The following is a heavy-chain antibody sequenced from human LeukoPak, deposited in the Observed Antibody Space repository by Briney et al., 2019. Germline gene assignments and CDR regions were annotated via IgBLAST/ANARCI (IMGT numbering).Heavy chain of an antibody. D-gene: IGHD3-3*02. J-gene: IGHJ4*02. CDR1: GYKFTDYF. CDR2: INPYSGGT. CDR3: VRARRSPFYKRGFAY. Sequence: GASVKVSCKTSGYKFTDYFVHWVRQAPGQQLEWMAWINPYSGGTGSARKFQNRLTLTRDTSIDTTYVDLTSLTSDDTAVYYCVRARRSPFYKRGFAYWGQGSLITVSS. V-gene: IGHV1-2*02.